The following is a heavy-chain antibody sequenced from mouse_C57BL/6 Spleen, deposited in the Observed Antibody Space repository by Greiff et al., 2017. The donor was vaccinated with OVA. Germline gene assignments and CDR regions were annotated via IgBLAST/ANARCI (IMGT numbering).Heavy chain of an antibody. CDR2: IDPSDSYT. CDR3: ARRDPRQTGSFDY. V-gene: IGHV1-69*01. CDR1: GYTFTSYW. Sequence: QVQLQQPGAELVMPGASVKLSCKASGYTFTSYWMHWVKQRPGQGLEWIGEIDPSDSYTNYNQKFKGKSTLTVDKSSSTAYMQLSSLTSEDSAVYYCARRDPRQTGSFDYWGQGTTLTVSS. J-gene: IGHJ2*01. D-gene: IGHD4-1*01.